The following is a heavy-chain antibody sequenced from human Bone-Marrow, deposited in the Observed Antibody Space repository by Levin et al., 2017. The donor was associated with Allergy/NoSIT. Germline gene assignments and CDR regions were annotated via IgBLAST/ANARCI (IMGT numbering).Heavy chain of an antibody. D-gene: IGHD3-22*01. Sequence: GESLKISCAASGFSFNMYWMHWVRQVPGKGLVWVSRINSDASSTSYADSVKGRFSISRDNAKNTVYLQMNSLRAEDTAVYYCARVGRYDTNNFYRWWGAFDIWGQGTKVTVSS. CDR3: ARVGRYDTNNFYRWWGAFDI. V-gene: IGHV3-74*01. CDR2: INSDASST. J-gene: IGHJ3*02. CDR1: GFSFNMYW.